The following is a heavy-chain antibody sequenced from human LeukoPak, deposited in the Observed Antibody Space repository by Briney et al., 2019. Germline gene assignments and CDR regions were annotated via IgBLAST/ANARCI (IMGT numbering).Heavy chain of an antibody. D-gene: IGHD3-22*01. CDR3: AKYIRPYDYDTSGLDY. CDR2: ISYDGSNK. V-gene: IGHV3-30*18. J-gene: IGHJ4*02. Sequence: GGSLRLSCAASGFTFSSYGMHWVRRAPGKGLEWVALISYDGSNKYYADSVKGRFTIFRDNSKNTLYLQLNSLRPEDAAIYYCAKYIRPYDYDTSGLDYWGQGTLVTVSS. CDR1: GFTFSSYG.